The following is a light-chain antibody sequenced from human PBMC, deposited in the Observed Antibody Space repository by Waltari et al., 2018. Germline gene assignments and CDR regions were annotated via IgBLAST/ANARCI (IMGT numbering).Light chain of an antibody. Sequence: EIVLTQSPGTLSLSPGDRATLSCRASQSFSSSFLAWYQQKPGQAPRLLIYGASSRAPGIPDRFSGGGSGTDFTLTISRLEPEDFAVYYCQQYGGSPPYTFGQGTKLEI. J-gene: IGKJ2*01. CDR1: QSFSSSF. CDR3: QQYGGSPPYT. CDR2: GAS. V-gene: IGKV3-20*01.